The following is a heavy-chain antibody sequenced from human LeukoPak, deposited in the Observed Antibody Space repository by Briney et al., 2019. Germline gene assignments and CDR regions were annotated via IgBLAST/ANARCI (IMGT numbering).Heavy chain of an antibody. CDR1: GGTFISYP. CDR2: IIPIFGTA. J-gene: IGHJ4*02. D-gene: IGHD5-12*01. V-gene: IGHV1-69*13. CDR3: ARNGFEATISLFDY. Sequence: SVKVSCKASGGTFISYPISWVRQAPGQGLEWMGGIIPIFGTANYAQKFQGRVTITADESTSTAYMELSSLRSEDTAVYYCARNGFEATISLFDYWGQGTLVTVSS.